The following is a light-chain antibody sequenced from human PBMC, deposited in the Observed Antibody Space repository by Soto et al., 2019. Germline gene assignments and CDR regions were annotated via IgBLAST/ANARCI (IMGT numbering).Light chain of an antibody. V-gene: IGKV2-28*01. J-gene: IGKJ1*01. CDR3: MQALHTPWT. Sequence: DIVMTQSPLSLPVTPGEPASFSCRSSQSLLHSNGYNYLDWYLQKPGQSPQLLIYLGSHRASGVPVRFSGSGSGTDFTLKISRVEAEDVGVYFCMQALHTPWTFGQGTKVDIK. CDR1: QSLLHSNGYNY. CDR2: LGS.